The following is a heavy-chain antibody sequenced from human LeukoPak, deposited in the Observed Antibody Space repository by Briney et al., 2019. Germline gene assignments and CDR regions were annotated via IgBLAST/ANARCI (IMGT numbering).Heavy chain of an antibody. J-gene: IGHJ5*02. V-gene: IGHV1-69*05. CDR2: IIPIFGTA. CDR1: GGTFSSYA. D-gene: IGHD6-13*01. Sequence: ASVKVSCKASGGTFSSYAISWVRQAPGQGLEWMGAIIPIFGTANYAQKFQGRVTITTDESTSTAYMELSSLRSEDTAVYYCATLNPLRYSSPPPEPLDPWGQGTLVTVSS. CDR3: ATLNPLRYSSPPPEPLDP.